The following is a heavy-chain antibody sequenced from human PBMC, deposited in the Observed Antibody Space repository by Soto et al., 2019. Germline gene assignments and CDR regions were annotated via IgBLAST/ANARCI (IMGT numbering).Heavy chain of an antibody. CDR3: ARDEIGYSYGFGY. V-gene: IGHV3-64*04. CDR1: GFTFSSYA. CDR2: ISSNGGST. Sequence: GGSLRLSCSASGFTFSSYAMHWVRQAPGKGLEYVSAISSNGGSTYYADSVKGRFTISRDNSKNTLYLQMNSLRAEDTAVYYCARDEIGYSYGFGYWGQGTLVTVSS. D-gene: IGHD5-18*01. J-gene: IGHJ4*02.